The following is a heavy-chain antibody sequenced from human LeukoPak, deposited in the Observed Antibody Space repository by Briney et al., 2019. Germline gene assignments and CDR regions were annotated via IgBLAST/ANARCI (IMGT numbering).Heavy chain of an antibody. CDR3: ARTPFGDYGSNWFDP. Sequence: PGGSLRLSCAASGFTVSSNYMSWVRQAPGKGLEWVSLIYSGGTTYYADSVKGRFTISRDNSKNTLYPQMNSLRAEDTAVYYCARTPFGDYGSNWFDPWGQGTLVTVSS. V-gene: IGHV3-53*01. J-gene: IGHJ5*02. CDR1: GFTVSSNY. CDR2: IYSGGTT. D-gene: IGHD3-3*01.